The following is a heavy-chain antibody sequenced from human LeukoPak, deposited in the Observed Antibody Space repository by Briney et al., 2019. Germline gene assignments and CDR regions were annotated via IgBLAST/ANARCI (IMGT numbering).Heavy chain of an antibody. Sequence: KPSEALSLTCAVYGGSFSGYYWSWIRQPPGKGLEWIGEINHSGSTNYNPSLKSRVTISVDTSKNQFSLKLSSVTAADTAVYYCARAARRTGEGYYYYMDVWGKGTTVTVSS. CDR2: INHSGST. CDR1: GGSFSGYY. CDR3: ARAARRTGEGYYYYMDV. J-gene: IGHJ6*03. V-gene: IGHV4-34*01. D-gene: IGHD7-27*01.